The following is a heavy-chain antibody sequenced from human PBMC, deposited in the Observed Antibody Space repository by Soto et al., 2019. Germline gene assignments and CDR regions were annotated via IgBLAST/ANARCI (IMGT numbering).Heavy chain of an antibody. J-gene: IGHJ4*02. CDR2: IYWDDDK. D-gene: IGHD3-22*01. CDR1: GFSLSTSGVG. V-gene: IGHV2-5*02. CDR3: ARSTYYYDSSGYGFYYFDY. Sequence: SGPTLVNPTQTLTLTCTFSGFSLSTSGVGVGWIRQPPGKALEWLALIYWDDDKRYTTSLKTRLTISKDTSKNQVVLTMTNMDPVDTATYYCARSTYYYDSSGYGFYYFDYWGQGTLLTVSS.